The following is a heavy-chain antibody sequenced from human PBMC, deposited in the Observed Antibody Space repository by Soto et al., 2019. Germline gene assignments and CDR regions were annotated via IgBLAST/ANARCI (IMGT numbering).Heavy chain of an antibody. CDR3: ARGIAVAGYYYYYYGMDV. V-gene: IGHV1-2*02. Sequence: ASVKVSCKASGSTFTGYYMHWVRQAPGQGLEWMGWINPNSGGTNYAQKFQGRVTMTRDTSISTAYMELSRLRSDDTAVYYCARGIAVAGYYYYYYGMDVWGQGTTVTVSS. D-gene: IGHD6-19*01. CDR2: INPNSGGT. CDR1: GSTFTGYY. J-gene: IGHJ6*02.